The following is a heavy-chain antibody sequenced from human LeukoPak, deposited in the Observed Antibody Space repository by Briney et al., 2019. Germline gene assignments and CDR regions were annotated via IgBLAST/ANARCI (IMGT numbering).Heavy chain of an antibody. D-gene: IGHD5-18*01. Sequence: GGSLRLSCAASGFTFSIYWMYWVRQAPGKGLMWVSRCDSDGSGTTYVDSVKGRFTVSRDNAKSTLYLQMSSLRAEDTAVYYCARGGGYSYGPFDYWGQGTLVTVSS. CDR3: ARGGGYSYGPFDY. V-gene: IGHV3-74*01. J-gene: IGHJ4*02. CDR2: CDSDGSGT. CDR1: GFTFSIYW.